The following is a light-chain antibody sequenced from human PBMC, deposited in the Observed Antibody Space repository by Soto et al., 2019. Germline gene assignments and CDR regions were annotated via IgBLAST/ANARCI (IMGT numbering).Light chain of an antibody. V-gene: IGLV2-14*03. CDR2: DVS. Sequence: QSALTQPASVSGSPGQSITISCTGTSSDVGGYNYVSWYQQHPGKAPNLMIYDVSNRPSGVSNRFSGSKSGNTASLTISGLQAEDESDYYCSSYTGSSTYVFGTGTKLTVL. J-gene: IGLJ1*01. CDR3: SSYTGSSTYV. CDR1: SSDVGGYNY.